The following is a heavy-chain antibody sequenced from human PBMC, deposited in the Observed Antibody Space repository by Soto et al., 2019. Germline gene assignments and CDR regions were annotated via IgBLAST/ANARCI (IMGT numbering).Heavy chain of an antibody. V-gene: IGHV1-18*01. Sequence: QVQLVQSGAEVKKPGASVKVSCKASGYTFTSYGISWVRQAPGQGLEWMGWISGYNGNTSYAQKVQGRVTMTTDISTGTAYMELRSLRSDDTAVYYCARDGYCISTTCYVGGGFGMDVWGQGTTVTVSS. J-gene: IGHJ6*02. D-gene: IGHD2-2*01. CDR1: GYTFTSYG. CDR3: ARDGYCISTTCYVGGGFGMDV. CDR2: ISGYNGNT.